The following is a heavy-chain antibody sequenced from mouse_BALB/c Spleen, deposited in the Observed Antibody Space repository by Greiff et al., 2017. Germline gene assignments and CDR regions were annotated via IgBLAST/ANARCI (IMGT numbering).Heavy chain of an antibody. D-gene: IGHD2-3*01. CDR2: ISTYYDNT. Sequence: QVHVKQSGPELVRPGVSVKISCKGSGYTFTDYAMHWVKQSHAKSLEWIGVISTYYDNTNYNQKFKGKATMTVDKSSSTAYMELARLTSEDSAIYYCARDGYGGKTWFAYWGQGTLVTVSA. J-gene: IGHJ3*01. CDR1: GYTFTDYA. CDR3: ARDGYGGKTWFAY. V-gene: IGHV1-67*01.